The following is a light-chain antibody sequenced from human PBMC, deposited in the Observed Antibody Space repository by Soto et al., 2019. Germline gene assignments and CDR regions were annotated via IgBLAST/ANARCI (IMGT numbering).Light chain of an antibody. CDR3: LQVSHFPWT. V-gene: IGKV2-24*01. CDR1: QSLVHSDGNTY. Sequence: DIVLPQTPLSSPVTLGQPASISCRSSQSLVHSDGNTYLSWLHQRPGQSPRLLIYRISDRFSGVPERFSGSGAGTDFTLKISRVEAEDVGIYYCLQVSHFPWTFGQGTKVEIK. CDR2: RIS. J-gene: IGKJ1*01.